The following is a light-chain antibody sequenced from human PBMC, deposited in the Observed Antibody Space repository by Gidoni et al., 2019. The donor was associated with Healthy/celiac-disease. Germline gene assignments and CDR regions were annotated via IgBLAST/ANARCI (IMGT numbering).Light chain of an antibody. CDR2: WAS. Sequence: DIVMTQSPDSLAVSLGERATINCKSSQSVLYSSNNKNYLAWYQQKPGQPPKLLIYWASTRESGVPDRFSGSGSGTDFTLTISSLQAEDVAVYYCQQYYSTPPYMYTFGQXTKLEIK. CDR1: QSVLYSSNNKNY. J-gene: IGKJ2*01. V-gene: IGKV4-1*01. CDR3: QQYYSTPPYMYT.